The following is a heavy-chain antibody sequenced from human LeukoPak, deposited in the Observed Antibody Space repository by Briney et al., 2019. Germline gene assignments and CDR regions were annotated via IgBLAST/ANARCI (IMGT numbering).Heavy chain of an antibody. D-gene: IGHD3-22*01. Sequence: ASVKVSCKASGYTFTSYYMHWVRQAPGQGLEWMGIINPSGGSTSYAQKFQGRVTMTRDTSTSTVYKELSSLRSEDTAVYYCASLFSSGPLGGPWGQGTLVTVSS. V-gene: IGHV1-46*01. CDR3: ASLFSSGPLGGP. CDR1: GYTFTSYY. J-gene: IGHJ5*02. CDR2: INPSGGST.